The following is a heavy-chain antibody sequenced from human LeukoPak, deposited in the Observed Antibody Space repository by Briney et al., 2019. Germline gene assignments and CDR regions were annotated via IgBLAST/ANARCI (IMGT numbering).Heavy chain of an antibody. V-gene: IGHV4-34*01. CDR2: INHSGST. D-gene: IGHD2-2*01. CDR1: GGSFSGYY. Sequence: PSETLSLTCAVYGGSFSGYYWSWIRQPPGKGLEWIGEINHSGSTNYNPSLKSRVTISADTSKNQFSLKLSSVTAADTAVYYCARGYQLGSYLWFDPWGQGTLVTVSS. J-gene: IGHJ5*02. CDR3: ARGYQLGSYLWFDP.